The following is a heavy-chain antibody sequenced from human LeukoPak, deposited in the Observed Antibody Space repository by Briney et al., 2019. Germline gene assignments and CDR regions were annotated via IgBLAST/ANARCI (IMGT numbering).Heavy chain of an antibody. CDR2: INPNNGGT. CDR3: AREGIVSSDFDY. CDR1: GYTFTGYY. J-gene: IGHJ4*02. V-gene: IGHV1-2*02. Sequence: ASVKVSCKASGYTFTGYYMHWVRQAPGQGLEWMGWINPNNGGTNYAQKFQGRVTMTRDTSISTAYMELSRLRSDDTAVYYCAREGIVSSDFDYWGQGTLVTVSS. D-gene: IGHD6-19*01.